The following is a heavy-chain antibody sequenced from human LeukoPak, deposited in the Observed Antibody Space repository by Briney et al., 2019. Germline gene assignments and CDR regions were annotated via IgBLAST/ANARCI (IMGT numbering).Heavy chain of an antibody. CDR1: GYSFTSYG. J-gene: IGHJ4*02. CDR2: IYPGDSDT. Sequence: GESLKISCKGSGYSFTSYGIGWVRQMPGKGLEWMGIIYPGDSDTRYSPSFQGQVTISADKSISTAYLQWSSLKASDTAMYYCARSPSYDFWSGYLHFDYWGQGTLVTVSS. V-gene: IGHV5-51*01. CDR3: ARSPSYDFWSGYLHFDY. D-gene: IGHD3-3*01.